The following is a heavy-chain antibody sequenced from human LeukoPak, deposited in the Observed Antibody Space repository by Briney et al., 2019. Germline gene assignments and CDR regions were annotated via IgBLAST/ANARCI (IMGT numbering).Heavy chain of an antibody. D-gene: IGHD3-22*01. CDR1: GFTFRSYA. CDR3: ASYDSSGYYHYFDY. J-gene: IGHJ4*02. CDR2: ISGSGGST. Sequence: GGSLRLSCAASGFTFRSYAMSWIRQAPGKGLEWVSAISGSGGSTDYADSVKGRFTISRDNSKNTLYMQMNSLRAEDTAVYYCASYDSSGYYHYFDYWGQGTLVTVSS. V-gene: IGHV3-23*01.